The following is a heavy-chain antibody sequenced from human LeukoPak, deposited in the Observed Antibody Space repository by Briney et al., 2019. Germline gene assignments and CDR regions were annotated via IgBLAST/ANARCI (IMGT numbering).Heavy chain of an antibody. D-gene: IGHD3-9*01. Sequence: GESLKISCKGSGYSFTSYWIGWVRQMPGKGLEWMGIIYPGDSDTRYSPSFQGQVTISADKSISTAYLQWSSLKASDTAMYYCARLGGEDYDILTGYSYYYYYYGMDVWGQGTTVTVSS. CDR3: ARLGGEDYDILTGYSYYYYYYGMDV. CDR1: GYSFTSYW. J-gene: IGHJ6*02. V-gene: IGHV5-51*01. CDR2: IYPGDSDT.